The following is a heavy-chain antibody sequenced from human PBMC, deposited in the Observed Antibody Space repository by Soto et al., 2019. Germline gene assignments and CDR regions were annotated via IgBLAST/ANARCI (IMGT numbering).Heavy chain of an antibody. CDR1: GFTFDDYD. Sequence: PGGSLRLSCAASGFTFDDYDMHWVRQAPGKGLEWVSGISWNSGSIGYADSVKGRFTISRDNAKNSLYLQMNSLRAEDTALYYCAKDSHYYGSGTYSLYGMDVWGQGTTVTVSS. CDR3: AKDSHYYGSGTYSLYGMDV. D-gene: IGHD3-10*01. J-gene: IGHJ6*02. CDR2: ISWNSGSI. V-gene: IGHV3-9*01.